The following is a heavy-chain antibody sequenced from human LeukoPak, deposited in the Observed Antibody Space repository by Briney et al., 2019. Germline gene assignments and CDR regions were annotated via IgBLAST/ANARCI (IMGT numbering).Heavy chain of an antibody. J-gene: IGHJ4*02. V-gene: IGHV1-2*02. CDR1: GYTFTGYY. CDR2: INPNSGGT. D-gene: IGHD6-13*01. CDR3: APSGHSSSWSPFDY. Sequence: ASVKVSCKASGYTFTGYYMHWVRQAPGQGLEWMGWINPNSGGTNYAQKFQGRVTMTRDTSISTAYMELSRLRSDDTAVYYCAPSGHSSSWSPFDYWGQGTLVTVSS.